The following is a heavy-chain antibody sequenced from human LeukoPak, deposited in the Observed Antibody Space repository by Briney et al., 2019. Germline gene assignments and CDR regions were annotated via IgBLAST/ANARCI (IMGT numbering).Heavy chain of an antibody. D-gene: IGHD4-17*01. CDR3: ARGAVHAHDYGDYVAGDWFDP. CDR2: IYYSGST. J-gene: IGHJ5*02. Sequence: PSETLSLTCTVSGGSISSSSYYWGWIRQPPGKGLEWIGYIYYSGSTNYNPSLKSRVTISVDTSKNQFSLKLSSVTAADTAVYYCARGAVHAHDYGDYVAGDWFDPWGQGTLVTVSS. CDR1: GGSISSSSYY. V-gene: IGHV4-61*05.